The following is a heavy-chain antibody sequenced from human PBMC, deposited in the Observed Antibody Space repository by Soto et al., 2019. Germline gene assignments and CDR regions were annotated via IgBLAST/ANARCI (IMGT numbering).Heavy chain of an antibody. D-gene: IGHD1-26*01. J-gene: IGHJ1*01. CDR3: ARLVGAVPSQH. CDR2: IYYYTGTT. V-gene: IGHV4-39*01. Sequence: LQMQESGPGLVKPSETLSLTCTVSCGSISSSCFHWAWIRQAPGKGLEWIGSIYYYTGTTYYNPSLPSRIIIAADTSKNQFSLKLNSVSAANTALYYGARLVGAVPSQHLGQATLVAVSS. CDR1: CGSISSSCFH.